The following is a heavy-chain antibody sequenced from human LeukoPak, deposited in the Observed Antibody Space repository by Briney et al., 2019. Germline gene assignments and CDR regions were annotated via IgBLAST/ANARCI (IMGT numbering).Heavy chain of an antibody. CDR1: GGSFSGYY. J-gene: IGHJ4*02. CDR3: ARGIVLWRYYDGSGYDY. V-gene: IGHV4-34*01. Sequence: SETLSLTCAVYGGSFSGYYWSWIRQPPGKGLEWIGEINHSGSTNYNPSLKSRVTISVDTSKNQFSLKLSSVTAADTAVYYCARGIVLWRYYDGSGYDYWGQGTLVTVSS. CDR2: INHSGST. D-gene: IGHD3-22*01.